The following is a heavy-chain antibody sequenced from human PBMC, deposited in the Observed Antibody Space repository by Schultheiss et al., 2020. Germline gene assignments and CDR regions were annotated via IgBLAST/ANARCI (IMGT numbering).Heavy chain of an antibody. CDR3: ARGIGYYYDSSGYRGFDY. CDR2: IYYSGST. J-gene: IGHJ4*02. V-gene: IGHV4-59*12. D-gene: IGHD3-22*01. CDR1: GGSFSGYY. Sequence: SETLSLTCAVYGGSFSGYYWSWIRQPPGKGLEWIGYIYYSGSTNYNPSLKSRVTISVDKSKNQFSLKLSSVTAADTAVYYCARGIGYYYDSSGYRGFDYWGQGTLVTVSS.